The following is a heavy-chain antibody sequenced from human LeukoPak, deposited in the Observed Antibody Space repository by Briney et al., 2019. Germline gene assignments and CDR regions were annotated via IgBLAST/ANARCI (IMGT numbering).Heavy chain of an antibody. CDR3: ARYSWSASTPGSWFDP. J-gene: IGHJ5*02. CDR1: GGSVSSYF. CDR2: IYNNGNN. V-gene: IGHV4-59*08. Sequence: SETLSLTCTVSGGSVSSYFWSWIRQPPGKGLEWIGYIYNNGNNNYNPSLKSRISISVDTSKNQISLKLSSVTAADTALYYCARYSWSASTPGSWFDPWGQGTLVTVSA. D-gene: IGHD2-15*01.